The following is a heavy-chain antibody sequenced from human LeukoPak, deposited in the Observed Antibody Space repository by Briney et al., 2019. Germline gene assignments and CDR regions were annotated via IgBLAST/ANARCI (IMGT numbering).Heavy chain of an antibody. CDR2: IIPIFGTA. CDR3: ARGGGGRCPHFLDY. V-gene: IGHV1-69*05. CDR1: GGTFSSYA. J-gene: IGHJ4*02. D-gene: IGHD2-15*01. Sequence: GASVKVSCKASGGTFSSYAISWVRQAPGQGLEWMGGIIPIFGTANYAQKFQGRVTITTDESTSTAYMELSSLRSEDTAVYYCARGGGGRCPHFLDYWGQGTLVTVSS.